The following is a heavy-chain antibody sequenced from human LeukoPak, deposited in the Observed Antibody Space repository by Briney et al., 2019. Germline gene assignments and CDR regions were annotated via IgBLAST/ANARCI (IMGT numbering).Heavy chain of an antibody. CDR1: GFTFSSYA. V-gene: IGHV3-23*01. CDR2: SSGSGGST. D-gene: IGHD3-22*01. J-gene: IGHJ4*02. CDR3: AKGDGRSAYYPASFDY. Sequence: GGSLRLSCAASGFTFSSYAMSWVRQAPGKGLEWVSLSSGSGGSTYYADSVKGRFTISRDNSKNTLYLQINSLRAEDTAVYYCAKGDGRSAYYPASFDYWGQGTLVTVSS.